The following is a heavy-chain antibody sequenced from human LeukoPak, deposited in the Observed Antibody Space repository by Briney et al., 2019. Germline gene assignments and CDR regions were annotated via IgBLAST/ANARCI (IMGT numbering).Heavy chain of an antibody. CDR1: GFNFNNYN. V-gene: IGHV3-21*01. D-gene: IGHD6-19*01. CDR3: ARRDDSSGWRRPAFDI. Sequence: GGSLRLSCAASGFNFNNYNMNWVRQAPGKGLEWVSSISTSSNYIYYADSVKGRFTISRDNAKNSLYLQMNSLRAEDTALYYCARRDDSSGWRRPAFDIWGQGTVVTVSS. CDR2: ISTSSNYI. J-gene: IGHJ3*02.